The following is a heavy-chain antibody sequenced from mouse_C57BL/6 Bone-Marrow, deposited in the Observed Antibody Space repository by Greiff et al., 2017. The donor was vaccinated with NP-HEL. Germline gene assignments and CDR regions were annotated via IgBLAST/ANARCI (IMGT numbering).Heavy chain of an antibody. CDR1: GFTFTDYY. V-gene: IGHV7-3*01. Sequence: EVKVVESGGGLVQPGGSLSLSCAASGFTFTDYYMSWVRQPPGKALEWLGFIRNKANGYTTEYSASVKGRFTISRDNAKNTLYLQMSRLKSEDTAMYYCARRGGDYWGQGTSVTVSS. CDR2: IRNKANGYTT. CDR3: ARRGGDY. J-gene: IGHJ4*01.